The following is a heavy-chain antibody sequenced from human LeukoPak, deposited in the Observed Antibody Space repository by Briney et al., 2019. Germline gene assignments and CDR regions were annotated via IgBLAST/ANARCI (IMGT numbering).Heavy chain of an antibody. J-gene: IGHJ4*02. D-gene: IGHD3-10*01. Sequence: SETLSLTRTVSGGSISSGDYYWSWIRQPPGKGLEWIGHIYNSGTTYYNPSLKSRVTILVDTSKNQFSLKLSSVTAADTAVYYCARETSYYGSGSLDYWGQGTLVTVSS. CDR1: GGSISSGDYY. CDR2: IYNSGTT. V-gene: IGHV4-30-4*01. CDR3: ARETSYYGSGSLDY.